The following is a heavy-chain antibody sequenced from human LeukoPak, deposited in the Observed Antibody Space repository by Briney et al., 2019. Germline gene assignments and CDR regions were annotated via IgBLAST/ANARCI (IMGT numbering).Heavy chain of an antibody. CDR2: INHSGST. Sequence: SETLSLTCAVYGGSFSGYYWSWIRQPPGKGLEWVGEINHSGSTNYNPSPKSRVTISVDTSKNQFSLKLSSVTAADTAVYYCASTKYYYGSGSKVNWFDPWGQGTLVTVSS. CDR1: GGSFSGYY. V-gene: IGHV4-34*01. CDR3: ASTKYYYGSGSKVNWFDP. J-gene: IGHJ5*02. D-gene: IGHD3-10*01.